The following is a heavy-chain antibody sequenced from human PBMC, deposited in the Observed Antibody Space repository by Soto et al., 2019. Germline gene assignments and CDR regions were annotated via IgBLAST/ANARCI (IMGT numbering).Heavy chain of an antibody. D-gene: IGHD3-22*01. Sequence: QLQLQESGSGLVRPSQTLSLSCAVSGDSISNGGYSWNWIRQPPGKGLEWIGYIYHGGSTYSNPSLEGRVTLSVDTSKNQFSRRLTSVIAADTAVYYCARDRRSFYHDGSGLDYWGQGILVTVSS. CDR3: ARDRRSFYHDGSGLDY. CDR2: IYHGGST. V-gene: IGHV4-30-2*01. J-gene: IGHJ4*02. CDR1: GDSISNGGYS.